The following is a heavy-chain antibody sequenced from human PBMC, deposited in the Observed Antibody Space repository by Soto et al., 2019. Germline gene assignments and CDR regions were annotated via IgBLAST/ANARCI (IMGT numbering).Heavy chain of an antibody. CDR2: IYYSGST. V-gene: IGHV4-31*03. Sequence: SGTLSLTCSVSGGSISSGGYYWSWIRQHPGKGLEWIGYIYYSGSTYYNPSLKSRVTISVDTSKNQFSLKLSSVTAADTAVYYCARETPVDSRGYYATFFDYWGQGPPVTASS. J-gene: IGHJ4*02. D-gene: IGHD3-22*01. CDR1: GGSISSGGYY. CDR3: ARETPVDSRGYYATFFDY.